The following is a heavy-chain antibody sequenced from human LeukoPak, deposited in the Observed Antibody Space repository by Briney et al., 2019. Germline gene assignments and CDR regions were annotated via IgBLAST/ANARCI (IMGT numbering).Heavy chain of an antibody. CDR2: INPNSGGT. Sequence: ASVKVSCKASGYTFTGYYMHWVRQAPGQGLEWMGWINPNSGGTNYAQKFQGRVTMTRDTSISTAYMELSRLRSDDTAVYYCARWVLRATSYGRSWFDPWGQGTLVTVSS. CDR3: ARWVLRATSYGRSWFDP. V-gene: IGHV1-2*02. D-gene: IGHD3-10*01. CDR1: GYTFTGYY. J-gene: IGHJ5*02.